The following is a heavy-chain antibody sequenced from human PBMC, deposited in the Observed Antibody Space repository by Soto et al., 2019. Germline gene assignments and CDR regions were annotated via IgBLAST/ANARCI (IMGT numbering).Heavy chain of an antibody. Sequence: PSETLSLTCTVSGGSISSYYCSWIRQPPGKGLEWIGYIYYSGSTNYNPSLKSRVTISVDTSKNQFSLKLSSVTAADTAVYYCARSNYYDSSGYTNWGQGTLVTVSS. CDR3: ARSNYYDSSGYTN. D-gene: IGHD3-22*01. CDR1: GGSISSYY. CDR2: IYYSGST. J-gene: IGHJ4*02. V-gene: IGHV4-59*01.